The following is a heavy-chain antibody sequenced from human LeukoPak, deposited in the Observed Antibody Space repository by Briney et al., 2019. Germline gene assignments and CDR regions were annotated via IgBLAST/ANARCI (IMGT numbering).Heavy chain of an antibody. J-gene: IGHJ3*01. CDR2: ISSSSSTI. V-gene: IGHV3-48*04. CDR3: TRETAFDF. CDR1: GFTFSSYS. Sequence: GGSLRLSCAASGFTFSSYSMHWVRQAPGKGLEWVSYISSSSSTIYYADSVKGRFTISRDNAKNSLYLQMNSLRAEDTAVYYCTRETAFDFWGQGTVVIVSS.